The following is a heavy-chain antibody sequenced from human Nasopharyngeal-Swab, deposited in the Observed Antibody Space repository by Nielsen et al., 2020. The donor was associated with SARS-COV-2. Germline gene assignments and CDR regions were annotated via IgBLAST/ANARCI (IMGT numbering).Heavy chain of an antibody. Sequence: GESLKISCAVSGLTFSDSWIHWVRQAPGKGLVWVSRINHDGSRTGYADSVKGRFTISRDNAKNTLYLQMNSLRAEDTAVYYCARDFDKTGDWGQGTLVTVSS. CDR3: ARDFDKTGD. CDR2: INHDGSRT. V-gene: IGHV3-74*01. CDR1: GLTFSDSW. D-gene: IGHD7-27*01. J-gene: IGHJ4*02.